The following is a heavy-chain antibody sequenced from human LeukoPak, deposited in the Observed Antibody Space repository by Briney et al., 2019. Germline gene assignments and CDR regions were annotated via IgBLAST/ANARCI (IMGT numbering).Heavy chain of an antibody. CDR1: GYTFTGYY. Sequence: ASVKVSCKASGYTFTGYYMHWVRQAPGQGLEWMGWINPNSGGTNYAQKFQGRVTMTRDTSISTAYMELSRLRSDDTAVYYCAGGGRQWLVPGHDAFDIWGQGTMVTVSS. J-gene: IGHJ3*02. V-gene: IGHV1-2*02. CDR3: AGGGRQWLVPGHDAFDI. CDR2: INPNSGGT. D-gene: IGHD6-19*01.